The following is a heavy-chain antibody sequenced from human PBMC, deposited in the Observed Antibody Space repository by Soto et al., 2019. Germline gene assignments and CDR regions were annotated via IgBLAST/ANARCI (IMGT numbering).Heavy chain of an antibody. V-gene: IGHV3-30*18. CDR2: ISYDGGEK. CDR1: GFNFSTYG. J-gene: IGHJ4*02. Sequence: QVQLVESGGGVVQPGRSLRLSCAASGFNFSTYGVHWVRQAPGKGLEWVGVISYDGGEKYYADSVKGRSTISRDKSKDTLYLQMNSLRPEDTAVYDCANDVMGSPDYWGQGTLVTVSS. D-gene: IGHD2-8*01. CDR3: ANDVMGSPDY.